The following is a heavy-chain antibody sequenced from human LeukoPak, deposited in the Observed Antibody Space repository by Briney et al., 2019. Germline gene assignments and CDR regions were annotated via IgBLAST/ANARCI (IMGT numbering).Heavy chain of an antibody. CDR3: ATEIWDSSSRYLPTVNWFDP. Sequence: SVKVSCKASGGTFSSYAISWVRQAPGQGLEWMGRIIPILGIANYAQKFQGRVTITADKSTSTAYMELSSLRSEDTAVYYCATEIWDSSSRYLPTVNWFDPWGQGTLVTVSS. V-gene: IGHV1-69*04. D-gene: IGHD6-13*01. CDR1: GGTFSSYA. CDR2: IIPILGIA. J-gene: IGHJ5*02.